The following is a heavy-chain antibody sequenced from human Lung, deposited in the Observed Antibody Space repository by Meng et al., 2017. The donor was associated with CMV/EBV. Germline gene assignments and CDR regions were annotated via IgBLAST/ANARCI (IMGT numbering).Heavy chain of an antibody. J-gene: IGHJ6*02. Sequence: AVKVSCXSSGGTFSSNSISWVRQAPGQGREWMGDIISICNRANYARRFQGRVRICAAKSLNTAYMELTSLTSEDTAVYYCARGGESSGSDYGTYRYYGMDVWGQGTTVTVSS. CDR3: ARGGESSGSDYGTYRYYGMDV. CDR1: GGTFSSNS. D-gene: IGHD1-26*01. V-gene: IGHV1-69*06. CDR2: IISICNRA.